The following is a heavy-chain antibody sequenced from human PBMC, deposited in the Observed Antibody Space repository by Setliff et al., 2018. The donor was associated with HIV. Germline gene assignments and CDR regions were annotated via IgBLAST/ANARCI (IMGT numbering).Heavy chain of an antibody. Sequence: PGGSLRLSCAASGFTFSSYAMSWVRQAPGKGLEWVSAISGSGGSTYYADSVKGRFTISRDNSKNTVHLEMNSLRVEDTAVYYCAKELGGSGIDAFDIWGQGTMVTVSS. CDR3: AKELGGSGIDAFDI. CDR2: ISGSGGST. CDR1: GFTFSSYA. D-gene: IGHD3-10*01. V-gene: IGHV3-23*01. J-gene: IGHJ3*02.